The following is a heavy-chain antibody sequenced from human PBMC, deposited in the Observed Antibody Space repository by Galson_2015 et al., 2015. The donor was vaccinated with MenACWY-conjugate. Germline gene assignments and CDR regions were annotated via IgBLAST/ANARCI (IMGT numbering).Heavy chain of an antibody. CDR1: GFTFSSSW. V-gene: IGHV3-74*01. CDR3: ARDRSYALDY. Sequence: SLRLSCAASGFTFSSSWMHWVRQAPGKGLVWVSYINSDGSRTTYADSVKGRFTISRDNAKNTLYLQMNSLRAEDTAVYYCARDRSYALDYWSQGTLVSVSS. D-gene: IGHD3-16*01. J-gene: IGHJ4*02. CDR2: INSDGSRT.